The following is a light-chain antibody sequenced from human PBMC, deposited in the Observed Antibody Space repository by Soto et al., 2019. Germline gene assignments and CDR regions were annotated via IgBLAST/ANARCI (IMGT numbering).Light chain of an antibody. V-gene: IGLV2-14*01. Sequence: QSALTQPASVSGSRGQSITISCTGTGSDVGGYNYVSWYQQHPGKAPKLMIYEVSNRPSGVSNRFSGSKSGNTASLTISGLQAEDEADYYCSSYTSSSTHWVFGGGTKLTVL. CDR2: EVS. CDR1: GSDVGGYNY. CDR3: SSYTSSSTHWV. J-gene: IGLJ3*02.